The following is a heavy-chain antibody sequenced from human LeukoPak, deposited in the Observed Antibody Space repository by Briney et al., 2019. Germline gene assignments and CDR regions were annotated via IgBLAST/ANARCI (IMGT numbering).Heavy chain of an antibody. CDR1: GGSISSYY. V-gene: IGHV4-59*01. Sequence: SETLSLTCTVSGGSISSYYWSWIRQPPGKGLEWFGYIYYTGSTDYNPSLKSRVAISVDTSKNQFSLKLSSVTAADTAVYYCARGSKAAPGTFDYWGQGTLVTVSS. J-gene: IGHJ4*02. CDR2: IYYTGST. D-gene: IGHD6-13*01. CDR3: ARGSKAAPGTFDY.